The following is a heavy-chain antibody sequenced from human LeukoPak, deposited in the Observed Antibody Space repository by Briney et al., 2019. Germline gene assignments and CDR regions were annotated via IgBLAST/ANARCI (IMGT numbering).Heavy chain of an antibody. Sequence: SETLSLTCAVYGGSFSGYYWSWIRQPAGKGLEWIGRIYTSGSTNYNPSLKSRVTMSVDTSKNQFSLKLSSVTAADTAVYYCARDETNYYDSSGYYAHRGYYFDYWGQGTLVTVSS. CDR1: GGSFSGYY. V-gene: IGHV4-4*07. CDR3: ARDETNYYDSSGYYAHRGYYFDY. J-gene: IGHJ4*02. CDR2: IYTSGST. D-gene: IGHD3-22*01.